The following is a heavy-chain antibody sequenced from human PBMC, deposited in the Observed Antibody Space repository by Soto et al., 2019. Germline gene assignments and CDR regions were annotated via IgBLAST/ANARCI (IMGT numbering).Heavy chain of an antibody. Sequence: QVQLQESGPGLVKPSQTLSLTCTVSGGSISSGGYYWNWIRQHPGKGLEWIGHTSYRGSTFYNPSLKSRLTISVDTSKNLLSLKLSSVTAADTALYFSARDKGDYGMDVWGQGTTVTVSS. CDR1: GGSISSGGYY. CDR3: ARDKGDYGMDV. CDR2: TSYRGST. J-gene: IGHJ6*02. V-gene: IGHV4-31*03.